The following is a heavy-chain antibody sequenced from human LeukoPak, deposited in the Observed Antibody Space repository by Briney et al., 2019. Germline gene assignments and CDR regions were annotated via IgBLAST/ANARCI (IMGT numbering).Heavy chain of an antibody. Sequence: ASVKVSCKASGYTFTSYGISWVRQAPGQGLEWMGWISAYNGNTNYAQKLQGRVTMTTDTSTSTAYMELRSLRSDDTAVYYCARAPAGQYFDWLLHPIDYWGQGTLVTVSS. CDR2: ISAYNGNT. CDR1: GYTFTSYG. V-gene: IGHV1-18*01. D-gene: IGHD3-9*01. J-gene: IGHJ4*02. CDR3: ARAPAGQYFDWLLHPIDY.